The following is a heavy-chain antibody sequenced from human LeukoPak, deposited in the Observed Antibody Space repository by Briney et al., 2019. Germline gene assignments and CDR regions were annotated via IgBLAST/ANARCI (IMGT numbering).Heavy chain of an antibody. D-gene: IGHD1-26*01. J-gene: IGHJ4*02. Sequence: GGSLRLSCEAPGLTFSSYVMSWVRQAPGQGLEWVSTLTGSGGNTYYADSVKGRFTISRDNSKNTLYLQMNSLRAEDTAVYYCAKSRVGYDYWGQGTLVTVSS. CDR3: AKSRVGYDY. CDR1: GLTFSSYV. V-gene: IGHV3-23*01. CDR2: LTGSGGNT.